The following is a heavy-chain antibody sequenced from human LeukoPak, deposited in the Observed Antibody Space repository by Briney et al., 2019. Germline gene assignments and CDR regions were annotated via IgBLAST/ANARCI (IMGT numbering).Heavy chain of an antibody. CDR1: GGSFSDYY. CDR3: ARVGYDYVWGSYRNLFDY. J-gene: IGHJ4*02. D-gene: IGHD3-16*02. CDR2: INHSGST. V-gene: IGHV4-34*01. Sequence: PSETLSLTCAVYGGSFSDYYWSWIRQPPGKGLEWIGEINHSGSTNYNPSLKSRVTISVDTSKNQFSLKLSSVTAADTAVYYCARVGYDYVWGSYRNLFDYWGQGTLVTVSS.